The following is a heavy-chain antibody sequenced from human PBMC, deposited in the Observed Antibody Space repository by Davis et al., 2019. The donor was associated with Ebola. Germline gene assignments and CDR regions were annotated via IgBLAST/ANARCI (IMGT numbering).Heavy chain of an antibody. Sequence: GESLKISCAASGFTFSNYDMSWVRQVPGKGLEWVSTISATEAHTHYSDSVKGRFTISRDNSKDTLYVQMNSLRAEDTATYYCARFCHYTDCSYFDYWGQGTMVAVSS. V-gene: IGHV3-23*01. D-gene: IGHD3-3*01. CDR2: ISATEAHT. CDR1: GFTFSNYD. CDR3: ARFCHYTDCSYFDY. J-gene: IGHJ4*02.